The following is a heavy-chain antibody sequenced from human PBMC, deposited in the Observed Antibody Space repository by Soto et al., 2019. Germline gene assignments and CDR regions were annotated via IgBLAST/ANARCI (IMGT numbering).Heavy chain of an antibody. D-gene: IGHD1-26*01. J-gene: IGHJ4*02. CDR3: TTPFTHLGIGGANDY. Sequence: EVQLVESGGGLVKPGGSLRLSCAASGFTFSNAWMNWVRQAPGKGLEWVGRIKSKTDGGTTDYAAPVKGRFTISRDNSKNTLNLKMNSLKTGEQAVYYCTTPFTHLGIGGANDYWGQGTLVTSPQ. V-gene: IGHV3-15*07. CDR1: GFTFSNAW. CDR2: IKSKTDGGTT.